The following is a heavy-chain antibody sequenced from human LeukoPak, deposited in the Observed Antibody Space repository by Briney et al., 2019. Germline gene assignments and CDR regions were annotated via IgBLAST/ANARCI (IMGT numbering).Heavy chain of an antibody. CDR1: GFTFDDYA. CDR2: ISWNSGSI. J-gene: IGHJ6*02. Sequence: GRSLRLSCAASGFTFDDYAMHWVRHAPGKGLEWVSGISWNSGSIGYADSVKGRFTISRDNAKNSLYLQMNSLRAEDTALYYCAKDIGGSYYYYYYGMDVWGQGTTVTVSS. V-gene: IGHV3-9*01. CDR3: AKDIGGSYYYYYYGMDV. D-gene: IGHD1-26*01.